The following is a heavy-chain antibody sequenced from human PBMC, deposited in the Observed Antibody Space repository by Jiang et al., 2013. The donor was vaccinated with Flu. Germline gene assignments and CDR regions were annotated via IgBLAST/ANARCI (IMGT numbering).Heavy chain of an antibody. CDR1: GYTLTELS. Sequence: GAEVKKPGASVKVSCKVSGYTLTELSMHWVRQAPGKGLEWMGGFDPEDGETIYAQKFQGRVTMTEDTSTDTAYMELSSLRSEDTAVYYCAADCSGGSCYSVRGQVYWGQGTLVTVSS. CDR3: AADCSGGSCYSVRGQVY. CDR2: FDPEDGET. J-gene: IGHJ4*02. D-gene: IGHD2-15*01. V-gene: IGHV1-24*01.